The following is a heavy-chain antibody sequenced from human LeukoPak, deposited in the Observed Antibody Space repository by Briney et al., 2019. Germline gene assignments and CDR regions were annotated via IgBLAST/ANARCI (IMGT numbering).Heavy chain of an antibody. CDR2: ISWNGGSI. CDR3: AKAAGYSSSSNAIDI. J-gene: IGHJ3*02. CDR1: GFTFDDYA. D-gene: IGHD6-6*01. V-gene: IGHV3-9*03. Sequence: GGSLRLSCAASGFTFDDYAMHWVRQAPGKGLEWVSGISWNGGSIAYADSVKGRFTISRDNAKNSLYLQMNSLRAEDMAFYYCAKAAGYSSSSNAIDIWGHGTMVTVSS.